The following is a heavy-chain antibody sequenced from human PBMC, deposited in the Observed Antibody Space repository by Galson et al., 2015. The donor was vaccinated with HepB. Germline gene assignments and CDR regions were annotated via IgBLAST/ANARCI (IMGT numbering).Heavy chain of an antibody. CDR2: ISPHNRDT. V-gene: IGHV1-18*01. D-gene: IGHD2-15*01. CDR3: ARGALVVAVGATQNNWFDP. CDR1: GYTFSNYC. J-gene: IGHJ5*02. Sequence: SVKVSCKASGYTFSNYCITWVRQAPGQGLEWVGWISPHNRDTNYAQNFQGRVTMTTDTSTSTAYMELRSLRSDDTAVYYCARGALVVAVGATQNNWFDPWGRGTLVTVSS.